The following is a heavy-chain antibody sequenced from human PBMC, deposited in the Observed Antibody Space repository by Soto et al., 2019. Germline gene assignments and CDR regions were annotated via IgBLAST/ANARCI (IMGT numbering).Heavy chain of an antibody. Sequence: QVQLVEAGGGVVQPGRSLRLSCAASGFTFSSYGMHWVRQAPGKGLEWVAVTSYDGSNKYYADSVKGRFTISRDNSKNTLYLQMNSLRAEDTAVYYCAKDAGIFDILAVAGTTLDYWGQGTLVTVSS. J-gene: IGHJ4*02. V-gene: IGHV3-30*18. CDR1: GFTFSSYG. CDR2: TSYDGSNK. CDR3: AKDAGIFDILAVAGTTLDY. D-gene: IGHD6-19*01.